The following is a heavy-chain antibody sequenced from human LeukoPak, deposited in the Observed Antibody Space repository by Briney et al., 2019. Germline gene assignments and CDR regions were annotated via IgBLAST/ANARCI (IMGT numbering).Heavy chain of an antibody. CDR3: ARGLSQAYCGGDCYSFFDY. CDR2: IYTSGST. V-gene: IGHV4-61*02. D-gene: IGHD2-21*02. J-gene: IGHJ4*02. CDR1: GGSTSSGSYY. Sequence: SETLSLTCTVSGGSTSSGSYYWSWIRQPAGKGLEWIGRIYTSGSTNYNPSLKSRVTISVDTSKNQFSLKLSSVTAADTAVYYCARGLSQAYCGGDCYSFFDYWGQGTLVTVSS.